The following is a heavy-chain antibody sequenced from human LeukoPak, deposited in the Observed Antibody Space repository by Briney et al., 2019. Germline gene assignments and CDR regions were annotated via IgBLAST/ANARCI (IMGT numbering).Heavy chain of an antibody. Sequence: GGSLRLSCAASGFTFSSYAMHWVRQAPGKGLEWVAVISYDGSNKYYADSVKGRFTISRDNSKNTLYLQMNSLRAEDTAVYYCARSYFDYWGQGALVTVSS. J-gene: IGHJ4*02. CDR3: ARSYFDY. V-gene: IGHV3-30*01. CDR2: ISYDGSNK. CDR1: GFTFSSYA.